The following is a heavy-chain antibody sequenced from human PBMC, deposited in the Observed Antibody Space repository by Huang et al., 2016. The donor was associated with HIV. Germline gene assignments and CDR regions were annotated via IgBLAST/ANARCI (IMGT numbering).Heavy chain of an antibody. Sequence: VQLVESGGGVVQPGRSLRLACAASGFSFSTYGLHWVRQAPGKGMEWVEVISYDGSNKYYAHSVKGRFTISRDTSEKKVYLQMNSLRHEDTAVYDCAKDGADEEWDIDYWGQGTLVTVSS. CDR1: GFSFSTYG. CDR2: ISYDGSNK. CDR3: AKDGADEEWDIDY. V-gene: IGHV3-30*18. J-gene: IGHJ4*02. D-gene: IGHD1-26*01.